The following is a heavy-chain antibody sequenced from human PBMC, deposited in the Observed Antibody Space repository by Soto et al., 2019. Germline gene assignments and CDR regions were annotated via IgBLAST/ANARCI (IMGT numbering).Heavy chain of an antibody. Sequence: SETLSLTCTVSGGSISSYYWSWIRQPPGKGLEWIGYIYYSGSTNYNPSLKSRVTISVDTSKNQFSLKLSSVTAAETAVYYCARDAGYDYIWGSYERQYYFDYWGQGTLVTVSS. CDR2: IYYSGST. J-gene: IGHJ4*02. CDR1: GGSISSYY. D-gene: IGHD3-16*01. CDR3: ARDAGYDYIWGSYERQYYFDY. V-gene: IGHV4-59*01.